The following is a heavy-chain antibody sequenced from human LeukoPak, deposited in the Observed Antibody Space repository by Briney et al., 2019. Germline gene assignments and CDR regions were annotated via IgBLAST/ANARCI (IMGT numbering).Heavy chain of an antibody. J-gene: IGHJ4*02. CDR2: ISAYNGNT. Sequence: ASVKVSCKASGYTFTSYGISWVRQAPGQGLEWMGWISAYNGNTNYAQKLQGRVTMTTDTSTSTAYMELRSLRSDDTAVYYCAKDSAPSSGWDIIDYWGQGTLVTVSS. CDR3: AKDSAPSSGWDIIDY. D-gene: IGHD6-25*01. V-gene: IGHV1-18*01. CDR1: GYTFTSYG.